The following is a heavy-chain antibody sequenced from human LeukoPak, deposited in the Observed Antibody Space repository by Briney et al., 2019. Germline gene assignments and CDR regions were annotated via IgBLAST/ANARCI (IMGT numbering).Heavy chain of an antibody. J-gene: IGHJ4*02. CDR1: GYTFSDYW. D-gene: IGHD6-13*01. CDR3: ARRDSSSWSFDY. V-gene: IGHV5-51*01. Sequence: GESLKISCKASGYTFSDYWIGWVRQIPGKGLEWMGIIYPGDSETRYSPSFQGQVTISADKSVSTAYLQWSSLKASDTAMYYCARRDSSSWSFDYWGQGTLVTVSS. CDR2: IYPGDSET.